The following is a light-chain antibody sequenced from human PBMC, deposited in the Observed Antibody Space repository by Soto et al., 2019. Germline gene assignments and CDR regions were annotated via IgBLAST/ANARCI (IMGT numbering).Light chain of an antibody. CDR2: EVS. V-gene: IGLV2-14*01. CDR1: SSDGGGFKY. Sequence: QSVLTQPASVSGSPGQSITISCTGTSSDGGGFKYVSWYQLHPGKAPKLVIYEVSNRPSGVSNRFSGSKSGNTASLTISGLQADNEADYYCTSYTSSSTYVFGTGTKVTVL. CDR3: TSYTSSSTYV. J-gene: IGLJ1*01.